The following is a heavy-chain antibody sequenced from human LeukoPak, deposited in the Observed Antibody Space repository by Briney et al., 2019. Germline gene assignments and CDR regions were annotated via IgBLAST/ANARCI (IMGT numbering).Heavy chain of an antibody. CDR2: IRSKANSYAT. V-gene: IGHV3-73*01. J-gene: IGHJ4*02. Sequence: GGSLRLSCAASGFTFSGSAMHWVRQASGKGLEWVGRIRSKANSYATAYAASVKGRFTISRDDSKNTAYLQMNSLKTEDTAAYYCTRLSIPYYWGQGTLVTVSS. CDR1: GFTFSGSA. D-gene: IGHD2-21*01. CDR3: TRLSIPYY.